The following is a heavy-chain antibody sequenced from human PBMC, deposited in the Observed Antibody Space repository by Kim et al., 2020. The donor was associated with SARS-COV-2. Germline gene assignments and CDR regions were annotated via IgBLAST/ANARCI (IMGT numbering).Heavy chain of an antibody. CDR3: ARQGREGVTAMGHY. J-gene: IGHJ4*02. CDR1: GGSISSSSYY. Sequence: SETLSLTCTVSGGSISSSSYYWGWIRQPPGKGLEWIGSIYYSGSTYYNPSLKSRVTISVDTSKNQFSLKLSSVTAADTAVYYCARQGREGVTAMGHYWGQGTLVTVSS. D-gene: IGHD5-18*01. V-gene: IGHV4-39*01. CDR2: IYYSGST.